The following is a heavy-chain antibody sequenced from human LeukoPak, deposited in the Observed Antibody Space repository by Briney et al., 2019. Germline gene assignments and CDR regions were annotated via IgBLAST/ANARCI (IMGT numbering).Heavy chain of an antibody. CDR1: GFSLSTSGVG. D-gene: IGHD4/OR15-4a*01. Sequence: SGPTLVNPTQTLTLTCTFSGFSLSTSGVGVGWIRQPPGKALEWLALIYWDDDKRYSPSLKSRLTITKDTSKNQVVLTMTNMDPVDTAKYSWPHRGGSANAYSFDYWGQGTLVTVSS. CDR2: IYWDDDK. V-gene: IGHV2-5*02. CDR3: PHRGGSANAYSFDY. J-gene: IGHJ4*02.